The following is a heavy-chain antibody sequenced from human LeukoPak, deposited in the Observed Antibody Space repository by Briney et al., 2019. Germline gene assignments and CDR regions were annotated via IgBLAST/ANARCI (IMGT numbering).Heavy chain of an antibody. V-gene: IGHV1-2*02. CDR2: INPNSGGT. Sequence: ASVKVSCKASGYTFTAYYVHWVRQAPGRGLEWMGWINPNSGGTNYAQKFQGSVTMTRDTSISTAYMELSSLRSDDTAMYYCARGPMVGVTSYDYWGQGTLVAVSS. J-gene: IGHJ4*02. D-gene: IGHD1-26*01. CDR3: ARGPMVGVTSYDY. CDR1: GYTFTAYY.